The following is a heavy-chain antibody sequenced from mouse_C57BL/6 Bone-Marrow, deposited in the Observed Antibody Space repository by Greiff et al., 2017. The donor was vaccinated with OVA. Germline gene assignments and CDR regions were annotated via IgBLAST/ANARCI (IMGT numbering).Heavy chain of an antibody. V-gene: IGHV1-72*01. CDR3: ARGLLLRLFAY. D-gene: IGHD1-1*01. CDR1: GYTFTSYW. CDR2: IDPISGGT. J-gene: IGHJ3*01. Sequence: QVQLKQPGAELVKPGASVKLSCKASGYTFTSYWMHWVKQRPGRGLEWIGRIDPISGGTKYNEKFKSKATLTVDKPSSTAYMPLSSLTSEDSAVYYCARGLLLRLFAYWGQGTLVTVSA.